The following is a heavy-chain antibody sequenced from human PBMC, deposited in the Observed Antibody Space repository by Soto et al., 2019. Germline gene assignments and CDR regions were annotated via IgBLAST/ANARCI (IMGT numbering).Heavy chain of an antibody. D-gene: IGHD5-12*01. Sequence: QVQLQESGPGLVKPSQTLSLTCTVSGGSISSGGYYWSWIRQHPGKGLEWIGYIYYSGSTYYNPSLKRSFTISVDTSKNQFSLKLSSVTAADTAVYYCARDGRWLQLTDAFDIWGQGTMVTVSS. CDR3: ARDGRWLQLTDAFDI. V-gene: IGHV4-31*03. J-gene: IGHJ3*02. CDR1: GGSISSGGYY. CDR2: IYYSGST.